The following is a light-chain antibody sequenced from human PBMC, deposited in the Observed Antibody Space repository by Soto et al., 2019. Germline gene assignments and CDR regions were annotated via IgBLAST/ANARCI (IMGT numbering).Light chain of an antibody. V-gene: IGLV2-23*03. CDR1: SSDVGSYNL. CDR3: CSYAGSSPFV. J-gene: IGLJ1*01. Sequence: QSALTQSASVSGSPGQSITISCSGTSSDVGSYNLVSWYQQHPGKAPKLMIYEGSNRPSGASSRFSASKSGNTASLTISGLQAEDEADYYCCSYAGSSPFVFGTGTKLTVL. CDR2: EGS.